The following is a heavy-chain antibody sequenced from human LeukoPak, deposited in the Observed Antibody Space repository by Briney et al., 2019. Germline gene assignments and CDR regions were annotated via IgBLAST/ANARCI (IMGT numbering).Heavy chain of an antibody. CDR3: AREVHYYDSSGYHWYFDL. Sequence: SETLSLTCTVSGGSISSGGYYWSWIRQPPGKGLEWIGYIYHSGSTYYNPSLKSRVTISVDRSKNQFSLKLSSVTAADTAVYYCAREVHYYDSSGYHWYFDLWGRGTLVTVSS. CDR2: IYHSGST. J-gene: IGHJ2*01. CDR1: GGSISSGGYY. V-gene: IGHV4-30-2*01. D-gene: IGHD3-22*01.